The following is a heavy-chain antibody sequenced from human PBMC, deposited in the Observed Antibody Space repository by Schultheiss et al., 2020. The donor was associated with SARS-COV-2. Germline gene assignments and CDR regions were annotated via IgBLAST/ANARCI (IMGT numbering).Heavy chain of an antibody. Sequence: GGSLRLSCAASGFTFGDYAINWFRQAPGKGLEWVSSISSSSSYIYYADSVKGRFTISRDNAKNSLYLQMNSLRAEDTAVYYCARDPAAGTNFDYWGQGTLVTVSS. CDR2: ISSSSSYI. V-gene: IGHV3-21*01. D-gene: IGHD6-13*01. J-gene: IGHJ4*02. CDR3: ARDPAAGTNFDY. CDR1: GFTFGDYA.